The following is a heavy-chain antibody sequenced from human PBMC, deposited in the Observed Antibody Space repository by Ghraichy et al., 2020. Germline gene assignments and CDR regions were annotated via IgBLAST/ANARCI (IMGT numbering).Heavy chain of an antibody. CDR1: GGSFSGYY. V-gene: IGHV4-34*01. CDR2: INHSGST. D-gene: IGHD2-21*02. J-gene: IGHJ5*02. Sequence: GSLRLSCAVYGGSFSGYYWSWIRQPPGKGLEWIGEINHSGSTNYNPSLKSRVTISVDTSKNQFSLKLSSVTAADTAVYYCATVGGDSGPVHWFDPWGQGTLVTVSS. CDR3: ATVGGDSGPVHWFDP.